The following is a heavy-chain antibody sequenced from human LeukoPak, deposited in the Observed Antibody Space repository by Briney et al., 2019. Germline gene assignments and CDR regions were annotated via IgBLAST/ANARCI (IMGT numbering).Heavy chain of an antibody. V-gene: IGHV3-30-3*01. CDR1: GFTFSSYA. Sequence: GGSLRLSCAASGFTFSSYAMHWVRQALGKGLEWVAVISYDGSNKYYADSVKGRFTISRDNSKNTLYLQMNSLRAEDTAVYYCASTDSSGWSDFDYWGQGTLVTVSS. CDR2: ISYDGSNK. J-gene: IGHJ4*02. CDR3: ASTDSSGWSDFDY. D-gene: IGHD6-19*01.